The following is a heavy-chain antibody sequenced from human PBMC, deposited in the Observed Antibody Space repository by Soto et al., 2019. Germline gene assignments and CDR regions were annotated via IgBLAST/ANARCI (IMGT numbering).Heavy chain of an antibody. Sequence: QVQLVQSGAEVKKPGSSVKVSCKASGGTFSSYAISWVRQAPGQGLEWMGGIIPIFGTANYAQKFQGRVTTTQDXXTSTAYMELSSLRSEDTAVYYCASPGIAEGGVCAYWGQGTLVTVSS. V-gene: IGHV1-69*05. CDR3: ASPGIAEGGVCAY. D-gene: IGHD6-13*01. CDR2: IIPIFGTA. J-gene: IGHJ4*02. CDR1: GGTFSSYA.